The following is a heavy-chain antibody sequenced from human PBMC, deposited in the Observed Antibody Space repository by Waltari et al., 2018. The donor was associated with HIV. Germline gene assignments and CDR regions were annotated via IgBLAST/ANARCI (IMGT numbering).Heavy chain of an antibody. Sequence: QVQLQESGPGQVKPSQTLSLTCAVSGGSISSGGYYWNWIRQPPGKGLEWIGYTYYSGRSYNNPSLKSRLTISVDTSKNQFSLKLSSVTAADTAVYYCAGSDFPGYFESWGQGTLVIVSS. D-gene: IGHD5-12*01. V-gene: IGHV4-31*11. CDR1: GGSISSGGYY. CDR3: AGSDFPGYFES. CDR2: TYYSGRS. J-gene: IGHJ4*02.